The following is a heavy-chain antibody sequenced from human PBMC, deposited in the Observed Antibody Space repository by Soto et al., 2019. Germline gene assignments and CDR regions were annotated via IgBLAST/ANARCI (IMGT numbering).Heavy chain of an antibody. D-gene: IGHD4-4*01. Sequence: PGGSLRLSCAASGFTVSSNYMSWVRQAPGKGLEWVSVIYSGGSTYYADSVKGRFTISRDNSKNTLYLQMNSLRAEDTAVYYCARDHLVTTVTPVYYYGMDVWGQGTTVTVSS. J-gene: IGHJ6*02. CDR3: ARDHLVTTVTPVYYYGMDV. V-gene: IGHV3-53*01. CDR2: IYSGGST. CDR1: GFTVSSNY.